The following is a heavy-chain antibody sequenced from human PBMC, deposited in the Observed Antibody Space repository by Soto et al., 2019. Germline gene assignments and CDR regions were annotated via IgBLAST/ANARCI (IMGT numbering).Heavy chain of an antibody. CDR1: GFTVSSNY. CDR3: ARDYCSSTSCYLGLDY. V-gene: IGHV3-53*01. CDR2: IYSGGST. Sequence: EVQLLESGGGLVQPGGSLRLSCAASGFTVSSNYMSWVRQAPGKGLEWVSVIYSGGSTYYADSVKGRFTISRDNSKNTLYLQMNSLRAEDTAVYYCARDYCSSTSCYLGLDYWGQGTLVTVSS. D-gene: IGHD2-2*01. J-gene: IGHJ4*02.